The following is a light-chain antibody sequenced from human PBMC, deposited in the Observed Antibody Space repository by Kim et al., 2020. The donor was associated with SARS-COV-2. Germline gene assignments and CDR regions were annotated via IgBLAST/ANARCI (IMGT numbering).Light chain of an antibody. CDR1: NIGGKS. CDR3: QVWDSNTDHWV. CDR2: SNS. J-gene: IGLJ3*02. V-gene: IGLV3-21*04. Sequence: APGKPASMTWGGVNIGGKSVHWYQQRPGKAPILVIYSNSDRPSGIPDRFSGSNSGLTATLTITRVEAGDEAAYYCQVWDSNTDHWVFGGGTQLTVL.